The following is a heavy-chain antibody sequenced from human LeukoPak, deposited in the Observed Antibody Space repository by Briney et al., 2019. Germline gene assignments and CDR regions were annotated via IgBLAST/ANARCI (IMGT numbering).Heavy chain of an antibody. CDR3: ARSIVVVPAAKSYYYYGMDV. CDR1: GGSISSDGYS. D-gene: IGHD2-2*01. J-gene: IGHJ6*02. CDR2: IYYSGST. Sequence: PSETLSLTCAVSGGSISSDGYSWSWIRQPPGKGLEWIGYIYYSGSTYYNPSLKSRVTISVDTSKNQFSLKLSSVTAADTAVYYCARSIVVVPAAKSYYYYGMDVWGQGTTVTVSS. V-gene: IGHV4-30-4*07.